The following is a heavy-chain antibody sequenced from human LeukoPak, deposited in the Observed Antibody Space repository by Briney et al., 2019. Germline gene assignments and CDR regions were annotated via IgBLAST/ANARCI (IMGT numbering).Heavy chain of an antibody. J-gene: IGHJ4*02. CDR3: ARGGLWIQLWFFDY. Sequence: PGGSLRLSCAASGFTYTDYWMTWIRQSPEKGLEWAAHISNDGSVTYYGESVKGGFTISRDNAKNSVYLQMNSLRAEDTAVYYCARGGLWIQLWFFDYWGQGTLVTVSS. CDR1: GFTYTDYW. CDR2: ISNDGSVT. V-gene: IGHV3-7*01. D-gene: IGHD5-18*01.